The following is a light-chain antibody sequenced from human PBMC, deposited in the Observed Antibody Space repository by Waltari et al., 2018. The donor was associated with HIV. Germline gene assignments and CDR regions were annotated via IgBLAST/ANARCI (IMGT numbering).Light chain of an antibody. J-gene: IGKJ1*01. V-gene: IGKV3-20*01. Sequence: EIVLTQSPVTLSLSLGERATLSCRASQSVRNTYLAWYQQKPGQAPRLLIYGASSRATGIPDRFSGSGSGTDFTLTISGLEPEDFAVYYCQQYGTSPRTFGQGTKVEIK. CDR2: GAS. CDR1: QSVRNTY. CDR3: QQYGTSPRT.